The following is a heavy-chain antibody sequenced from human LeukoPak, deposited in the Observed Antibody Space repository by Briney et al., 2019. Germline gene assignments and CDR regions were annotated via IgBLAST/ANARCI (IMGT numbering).Heavy chain of an antibody. CDR3: ARDRSDYVWGSYRSTSFDY. CDR2: IYHSGGT. CDR1: GYSIRSGYY. Sequence: SETLSLTCTVSGYSIRSGYYWGWIRQPPGKGLEWIGSIYHSGGTYYNPSLKSRVTISVDTSKNQFSLKLSSVTAADTAVYYCARDRSDYVWGSYRSTSFDYWGQGTLVTVSS. V-gene: IGHV4-38-2*02. J-gene: IGHJ4*02. D-gene: IGHD3-16*02.